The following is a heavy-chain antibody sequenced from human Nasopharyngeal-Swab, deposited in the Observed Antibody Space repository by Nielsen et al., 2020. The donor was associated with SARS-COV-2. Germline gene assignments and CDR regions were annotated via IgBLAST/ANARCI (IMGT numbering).Heavy chain of an antibody. D-gene: IGHD3-22*01. V-gene: IGHV3-21*01. CDR3: ARGPDYYDSSGHPFDY. CDR1: GFTFSSYS. J-gene: IGHJ4*02. CDR2: ISSSSSYI. Sequence: GASLEISCAASGFTFSSYSMNWVRQAPGKGLEWVSSISSSSSYIYYADSVKGRFTTSRDNAKNSLYLQMNSLRAEDTAVYYCARGPDYYDSSGHPFDYWGQGTLVTVSS.